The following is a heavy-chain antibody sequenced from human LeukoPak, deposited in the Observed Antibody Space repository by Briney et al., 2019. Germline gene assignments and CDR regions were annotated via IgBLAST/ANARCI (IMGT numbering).Heavy chain of an antibody. D-gene: IGHD3-22*01. Sequence: TPSETLSLTCTVSGGSISSGDYYWSWIRQPPGKGLEWIGYIYYSGSTYYNPSLKSRVTISVDTSKNQFSLKLSPVTAADTAVYYCARYYYDSNFDYWGQGTLVTVSS. J-gene: IGHJ4*02. CDR1: GGSISSGDYY. CDR2: IYYSGST. CDR3: ARYYYDSNFDY. V-gene: IGHV4-30-4*08.